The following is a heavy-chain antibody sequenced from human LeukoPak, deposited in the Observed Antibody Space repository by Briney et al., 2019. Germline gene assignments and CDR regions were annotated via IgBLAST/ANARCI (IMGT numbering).Heavy chain of an antibody. CDR1: GYTFNYYA. V-gene: IGHV1-3*01. Sequence: APVKVSCKASGYTFNYYAVHWVRQAPGQRLEWMGWTNVGNDYTESSQKFQDRLTITSDTTATTVYMELSSLRSEDTAVYYCARDDFSTYPGLNYFDYWGQGSLVTVSS. J-gene: IGHJ4*02. CDR3: ARDDFSTYPGLNYFDY. D-gene: IGHD4-11*01. CDR2: TNVGNDYT.